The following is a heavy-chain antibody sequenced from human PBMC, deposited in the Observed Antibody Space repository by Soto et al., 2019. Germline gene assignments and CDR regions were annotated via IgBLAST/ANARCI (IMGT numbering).Heavy chain of an antibody. D-gene: IGHD2-2*01. Sequence: PSETLSLTCAVSGASISNDNWWSWVRQSPGKGLEWIGEIHHIGRVNYNPSLRSRVTISVDKSTNQLSLELRSPTAADTAVYYCTKNSFYALDYWGQGTQVTVSS. J-gene: IGHJ4*02. V-gene: IGHV4-4*02. CDR1: GASISNDNW. CDR2: IHHIGRV. CDR3: TKNSFYALDY.